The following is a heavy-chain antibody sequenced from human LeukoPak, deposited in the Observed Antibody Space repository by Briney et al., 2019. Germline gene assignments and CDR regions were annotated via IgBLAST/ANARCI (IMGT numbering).Heavy chain of an antibody. J-gene: IGHJ5*02. V-gene: IGHV4-34*01. CDR3: ARGGYYDFWSGYSTRYNWFDP. D-gene: IGHD3-3*01. CDR2: INHSGST. CDR1: GGSFSGYY. Sequence: PSETLSLTCAVYGGSFSGYYWSWIRQPPGKGLEWIGEINHSGSTNYNPSLKSRVTISVDTSKNQFSLKLSSVTAADTAVYYCARGGYYDFWSGYSTRYNWFDPRGQGTLVTVSS.